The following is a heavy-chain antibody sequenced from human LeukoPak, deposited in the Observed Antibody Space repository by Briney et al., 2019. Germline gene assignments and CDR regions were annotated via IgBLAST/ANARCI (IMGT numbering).Heavy chain of an antibody. CDR3: ARGRYDSSGYYYYNDY. Sequence: SETLSLTCTVSGGSISSYYWSWIRQPPGKGLEWLGCIYYSGSTNYNPSLKSRVTISVDTSKNQFSLKLSSVTAADTAVYYCARGRYDSSGYYYYNDYWGQGTLVTVSS. J-gene: IGHJ4*02. V-gene: IGHV4-59*01. CDR1: GGSISSYY. D-gene: IGHD3-22*01. CDR2: IYYSGST.